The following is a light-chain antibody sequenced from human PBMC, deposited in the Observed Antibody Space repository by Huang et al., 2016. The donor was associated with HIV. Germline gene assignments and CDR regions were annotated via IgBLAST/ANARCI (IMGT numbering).Light chain of an antibody. CDR3: MQALQTPWT. V-gene: IGKV2-28*01. Sequence: DIVMTQSPLSLPVTPGEPASISCRSSQSLLHSNGYNYLDWYLQKPGQSPQLLIYLVSNRAAGVPDRFSGSGSGTDFTRKISRVEAEDVGVYYCMQALQTPWTFGQGTKVEIK. CDR2: LVS. J-gene: IGKJ1*01. CDR1: QSLLHSNGYNY.